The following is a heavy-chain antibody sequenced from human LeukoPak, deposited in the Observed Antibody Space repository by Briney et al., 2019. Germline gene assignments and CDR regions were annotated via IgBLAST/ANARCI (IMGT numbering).Heavy chain of an antibody. CDR1: GFTFNKYN. Sequence: PGGFLRLSCAASGFTFNKYNMNWVRQAPGKGLEWVSSISSSSSYIYYADSVKGRFTISRDNAKNSLYLQMNSLGAEDTAVYYCATMPPSGAHNSLDHWGQGTLVTVSS. CDR2: ISSSSSYI. CDR3: ATMPPSGAHNSLDH. J-gene: IGHJ4*02. V-gene: IGHV3-21*01. D-gene: IGHD2-2*01.